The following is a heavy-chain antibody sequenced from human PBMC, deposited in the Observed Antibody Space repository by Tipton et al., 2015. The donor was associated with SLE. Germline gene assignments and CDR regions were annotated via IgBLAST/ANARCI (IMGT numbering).Heavy chain of an antibody. V-gene: IGHV3-30*04. CDR3: ARDYRSRTADY. CDR1: GFTFSSYA. CDR2: ISFDGSNK. Sequence: QVQLVQSGGGVVQPGRYLTLSCAASGFTFSSYAMHWVRQAPGKGLEWVAVISFDGSNKYYADSVKGRFTISRDNAKNTLYLQMNSLRAEDTAVYYCARDYRSRTADYWGLGTLVTVSS. J-gene: IGHJ4*02. D-gene: IGHD1-14*01.